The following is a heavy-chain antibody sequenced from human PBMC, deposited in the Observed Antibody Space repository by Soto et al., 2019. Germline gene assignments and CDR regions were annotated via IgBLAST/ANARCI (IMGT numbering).Heavy chain of an antibody. CDR1: GFTFSDYA. V-gene: IGHV3-23*01. Sequence: GGSLRLSCAASGFTFSDYAMSWFRQAPGKGLEWVAALSGHGGTTYYADSVKGRFIVSRDDSKNTLYLQMNSLRAEDTAVYFCAKDWVYDFWSGSWFDSWGQGTLVTVS. CDR3: AKDWVYDFWSGSWFDS. J-gene: IGHJ5*01. D-gene: IGHD3-3*01. CDR2: LSGHGGTT.